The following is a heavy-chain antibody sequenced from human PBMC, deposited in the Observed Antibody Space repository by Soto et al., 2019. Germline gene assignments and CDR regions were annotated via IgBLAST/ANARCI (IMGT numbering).Heavy chain of an antibody. V-gene: IGHV3-23*01. Sequence: GGSLRLSCAASGFTFSSYAMSWVRQAPGKGLEWVSAISGSGGSTYYADSVKGRFTISRDNSKNTLYLQMNSLGAEDTAVYYCAKGLVFRIVVVVAATPDIDYWGQGTLVTVSS. CDR3: AKGLVFRIVVVVAATPDIDY. J-gene: IGHJ4*02. CDR1: GFTFSSYA. D-gene: IGHD2-15*01. CDR2: ISGSGGST.